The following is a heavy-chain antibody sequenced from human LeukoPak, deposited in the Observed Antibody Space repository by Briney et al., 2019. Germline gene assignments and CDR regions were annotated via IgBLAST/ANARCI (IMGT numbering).Heavy chain of an antibody. Sequence: ASVKVSCKASGYTFSSNGFSWVRQAPGQGLEWMGWISAYNGNTNYAQKFQGRVTMTTDTSTSTAYMELRSLRSDATAVYYCARGYGDYRYYYGMDVWGQGTTVTVSS. V-gene: IGHV1-18*01. J-gene: IGHJ6*02. D-gene: IGHD4-17*01. CDR1: GYTFSSNG. CDR2: ISAYNGNT. CDR3: ARGYGDYRYYYGMDV.